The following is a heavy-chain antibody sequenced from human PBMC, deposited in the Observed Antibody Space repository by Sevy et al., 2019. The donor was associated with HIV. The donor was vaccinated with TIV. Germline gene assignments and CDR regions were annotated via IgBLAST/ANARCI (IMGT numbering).Heavy chain of an antibody. Sequence: SETLSLTCTVSGDSISSGDSFWSWIGPPAGRGLEWIGRIYASGRTMYNASLKRQITLSVARSKNHFSLELTSVTAADTAVYYCARGGIKGDYYYAMDVWGQGTPVTVSS. V-gene: IGHV4-61*02. D-gene: IGHD1-26*01. J-gene: IGHJ6*02. CDR1: GDSISSGDSF. CDR2: IYASGRT. CDR3: ARGGIKGDYYYAMDV.